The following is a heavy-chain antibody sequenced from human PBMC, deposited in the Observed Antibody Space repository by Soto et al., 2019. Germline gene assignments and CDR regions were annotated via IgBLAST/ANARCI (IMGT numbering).Heavy chain of an antibody. Sequence: SETLSLTCTVSGGSISSGGYYWSWIRQHPGKGLEWIGYIYYSGSTYYNPSLKSRVTISVDTSKNQFSLKLSSVTAADTAVYYCARGASGIFGVVGSGRLFDYWGQGTLVTVSS. CDR3: ARGASGIFGVVGSGRLFDY. J-gene: IGHJ4*02. D-gene: IGHD3-3*01. V-gene: IGHV4-31*03. CDR2: IYYSGST. CDR1: GGSISSGGYY.